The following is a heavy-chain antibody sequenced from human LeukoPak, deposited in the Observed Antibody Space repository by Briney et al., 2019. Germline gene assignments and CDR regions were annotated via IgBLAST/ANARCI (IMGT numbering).Heavy chain of an antibody. CDR3: ARARSSYGYGDAFDI. CDR2: ISSGRTYI. V-gene: IGHV3-21*06. D-gene: IGHD5-18*01. J-gene: IGHJ3*02. CDR1: AFTFSTYN. Sequence: PGGSLRLSCAASAFTFSTYNMNWVRQAPGKGLEWVSSISSGRTYIYFTDSLKGRFTISRDNAKNSLCLQMNSLRVEDTAIYYCARARSSYGYGDAFDIWGQGTMVTVSS.